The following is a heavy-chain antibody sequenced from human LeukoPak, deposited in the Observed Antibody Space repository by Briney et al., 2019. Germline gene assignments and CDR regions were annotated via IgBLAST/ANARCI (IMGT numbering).Heavy chain of an antibody. CDR3: ARVHGAYDILTGSVFDI. J-gene: IGHJ3*02. D-gene: IGHD3-9*01. CDR2: IYTSGST. CDR1: GGSISSGSYY. V-gene: IGHV4-61*02. Sequence: SQTLSLTCTVSGGSISSGSYYWSWLRQPAGKGLEWIVRIYTSGSTNYNPSLKSRVTISVDTSKNQFSLKLSSVTAADTAVYYCARVHGAYDILTGSVFDIWGQGTMVTVSS.